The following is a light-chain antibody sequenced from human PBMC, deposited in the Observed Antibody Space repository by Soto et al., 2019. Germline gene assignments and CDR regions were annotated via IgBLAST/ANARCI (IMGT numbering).Light chain of an antibody. Sequence: EIVLTQSPGTLSLSQGKGATLSGRARRTISRAYLAWYHKKPAQDPRLLIYVASSRATGIPDRFSGSGSGTDFNLTISRLEPEDFAVYYCQQYGRSPTLVTFGPGTKVEI. CDR1: RTISRAY. V-gene: IGKV3-20*01. CDR3: QQYGRSPTLVT. CDR2: VAS. J-gene: IGKJ3*01.